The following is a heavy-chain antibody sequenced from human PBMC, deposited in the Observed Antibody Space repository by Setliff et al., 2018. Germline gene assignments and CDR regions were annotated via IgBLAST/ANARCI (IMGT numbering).Heavy chain of an antibody. CDR3: ASTDWGWGYYSDY. CDR1: GGSISSGPYY. V-gene: IGHV4-61*02. Sequence: LSLTCTVSGGSISSGPYYWNWFRQPAGKGLEWIGRLYSSGSTNYNPSLKSRVTISVDTSKNQFSLKLSSVTAADTAVYYCASTDWGWGYYSDYWGQGTLVTVSS. CDR2: LYSSGST. J-gene: IGHJ4*02. D-gene: IGHD7-27*01.